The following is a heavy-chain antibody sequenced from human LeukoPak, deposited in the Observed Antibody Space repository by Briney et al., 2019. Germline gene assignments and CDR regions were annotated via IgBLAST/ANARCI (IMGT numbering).Heavy chain of an antibody. Sequence: PSETLSLTCTVSGGSISSYYWCWIRQPPGKGLEWIGYIYYSGSTYYNPSLKSRVTISVDTSKNQFSLKLSSVTAADTAVYYCARDQIAVAGYDYWGQGTLVTVSS. D-gene: IGHD6-19*01. V-gene: IGHV4-30-4*01. J-gene: IGHJ4*02. CDR3: ARDQIAVAGYDY. CDR1: GGSISSYY. CDR2: IYYSGST.